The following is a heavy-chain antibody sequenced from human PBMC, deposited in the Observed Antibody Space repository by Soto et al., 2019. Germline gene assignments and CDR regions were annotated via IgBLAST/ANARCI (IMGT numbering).Heavy chain of an antibody. CDR3: TRPGPHYYYYYGMDV. V-gene: IGHV3-73*01. CDR1: GFTFSGSA. Sequence: GSLRLSCAASGFTFSGSAMHWVRQASGKGLEWVGRIRSKANSYATAYAASVKGRFTISRDDSKNTAYLQMNSLKTEDTAVYYCTRPGPHYYYYYGMDVWGQGTTVTVSS. D-gene: IGHD6-6*01. CDR2: IRSKANSYAT. J-gene: IGHJ6*02.